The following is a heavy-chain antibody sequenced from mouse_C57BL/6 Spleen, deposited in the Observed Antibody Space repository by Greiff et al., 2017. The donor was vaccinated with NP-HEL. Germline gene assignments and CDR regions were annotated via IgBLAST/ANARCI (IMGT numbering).Heavy chain of an antibody. CDR2: IWSDGST. J-gene: IGHJ4*01. V-gene: IGHV2-6-1*01. Sequence: QVQLKESGPGLVAPSQSLSITCTVSGFSLTSYGVHWVRQPPGKGLEWLVVIWSDGSTTYNSALKSRLSISKDNSRSQVFLKMNSLQTDDTAMYYCARHEGDYPGSYAMDYWGQGTSVTVSS. D-gene: IGHD5-5*01. CDR1: GFSLTSYG. CDR3: ARHEGDYPGSYAMDY.